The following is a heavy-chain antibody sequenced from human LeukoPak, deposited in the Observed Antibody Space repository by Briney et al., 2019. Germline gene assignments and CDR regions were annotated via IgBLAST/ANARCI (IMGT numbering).Heavy chain of an antibody. D-gene: IGHD6-19*01. J-gene: IGHJ4*02. CDR1: GFTFSTYA. Sequence: PGGSLRLSCAASGFTFSTYAMSWVRQAPGKGLEWVSYISSSGNTVKYADSVKGRFTISRDNAKNSLYLQMNSLRAEDTAVYYCARDQVSVAGTGIDYWGQGTLVTVSS. V-gene: IGHV3-48*04. CDR2: ISSSGNTV. CDR3: ARDQVSVAGTGIDY.